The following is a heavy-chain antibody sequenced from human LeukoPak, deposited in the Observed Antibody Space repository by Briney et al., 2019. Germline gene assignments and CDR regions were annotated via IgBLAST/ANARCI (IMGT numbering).Heavy chain of an antibody. Sequence: GGSLRLSCAASGFTFSSYEMNWVRQAAGKGLEWVSYISSMGRTIYYADSVKGRFTISRDNAKNSLYLQMNSLRAEDTAVYYCASSERWLQLCFDYWGQGTLVTASS. CDR2: ISSMGRTI. V-gene: IGHV3-48*03. D-gene: IGHD5-24*01. CDR3: ASSERWLQLCFDY. J-gene: IGHJ4*02. CDR1: GFTFSSYE.